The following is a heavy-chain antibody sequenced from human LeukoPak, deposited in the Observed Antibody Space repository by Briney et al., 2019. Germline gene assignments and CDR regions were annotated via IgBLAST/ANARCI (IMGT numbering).Heavy chain of an antibody. D-gene: IGHD6-19*01. CDR1: GFTFSSYS. V-gene: IGHV3-48*02. Sequence: GGSLRLSCAASGFTFSSYSMNWVRQAPGKGLEWVSSISSSSSTIYYADSVKGRFTISRDNAKNSLYLQMNSLRDEDTAVYYCARGPLAGTGLPGIAVAGTYWGQGTLVTVSS. CDR2: ISSSSSTI. CDR3: ARGPLAGTGLPGIAVAGTY. J-gene: IGHJ4*02.